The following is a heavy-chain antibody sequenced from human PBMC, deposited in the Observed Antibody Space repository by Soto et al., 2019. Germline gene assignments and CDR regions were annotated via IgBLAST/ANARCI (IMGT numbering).Heavy chain of an antibody. CDR3: ASGETAREIDS. Sequence: QVDLVESGGGVVQPGSSLRLSCAASGFTFSSHGMNWVRQAPGKGLEWVAIIWYDGSNKYYADSVKGRFTISRDNSKNTLYLQMNSLRAEDTALYYCASGETAREIDSWGQGTLVTVSS. V-gene: IGHV3-33*01. CDR2: IWYDGSNK. J-gene: IGHJ4*02. CDR1: GFTFSSHG.